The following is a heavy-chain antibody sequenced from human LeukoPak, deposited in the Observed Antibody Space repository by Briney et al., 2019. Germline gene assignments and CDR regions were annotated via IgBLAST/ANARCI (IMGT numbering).Heavy chain of an antibody. CDR2: INHSGST. CDR1: GGSFSGYY. J-gene: IGHJ4*02. V-gene: IGHV4-34*01. CDR3: ARGPGLRYFDWFLYYFDY. D-gene: IGHD3-9*01. Sequence: KPSETLSLPCAVYGGSFSGYYWSWIRQPPGKGLEWIGEINHSGSTNYNPSLKSRVTISVDTSKNQFSLKLSSVTAADTAVYYCARGPGLRYFDWFLYYFDYWGQGTLVTVSS.